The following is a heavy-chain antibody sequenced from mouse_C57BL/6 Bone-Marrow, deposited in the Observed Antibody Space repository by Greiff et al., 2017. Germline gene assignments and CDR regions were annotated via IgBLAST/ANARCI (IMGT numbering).Heavy chain of an antibody. Sequence: QVQLQQSGAELMKPGASVKISCKATGYTFSSNWIEWVKQRPGHGLEWIGEILPGSGSRNYNEKFRGKATFTADTSSNTAYMQLSGLTSEDSAVYVCARNSDWHFVVWGAGTTVTVSS. V-gene: IGHV1-9*01. CDR3: ARNSDWHFVV. J-gene: IGHJ1*01. CDR1: GYTFSSNW. CDR2: ILPGSGSR.